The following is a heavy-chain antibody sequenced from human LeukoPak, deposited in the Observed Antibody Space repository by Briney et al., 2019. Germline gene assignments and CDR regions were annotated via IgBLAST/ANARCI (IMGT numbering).Heavy chain of an antibody. D-gene: IGHD5-12*01. Sequence: GASVKVPCKASGYTFTNYYFHWVRQAPGQGLEWMGIINPSGGSTNYAQKFQGRVTMTRDTSTSTVYMELSSLRSEDTAVYYCAREHSGYYSWGQGTLLTVSS. CDR3: AREHSGYYS. CDR1: GYTFTNYY. V-gene: IGHV1-46*01. J-gene: IGHJ5*02. CDR2: INPSGGST.